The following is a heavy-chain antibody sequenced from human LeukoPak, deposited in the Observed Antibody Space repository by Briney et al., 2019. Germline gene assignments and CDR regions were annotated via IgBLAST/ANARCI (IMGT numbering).Heavy chain of an antibody. D-gene: IGHD3-3*01. CDR1: GYTFTSYD. Sequence: ASVKVSCKASGYTFTSYDINWVRQATGHGLEWMGWMNPNSGNTGYAQKFQGRVTMTRNTSISTAYMELSSLRSEDTAVYYCARRPHYDFWSGYYPWDYYYYYGMDVWGQGTTVTVSS. V-gene: IGHV1-8*01. CDR3: ARRPHYDFWSGYYPWDYYYYYGMDV. CDR2: MNPNSGNT. J-gene: IGHJ6*02.